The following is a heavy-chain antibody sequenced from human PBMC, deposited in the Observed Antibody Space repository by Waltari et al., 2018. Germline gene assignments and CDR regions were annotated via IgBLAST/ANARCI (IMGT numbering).Heavy chain of an antibody. V-gene: IGHV4-31*03. Sequence: QVQLQESGPGLVKPSQTLSLTCTVSGGSISSGGYHWSWIRQHPGKGLEWIGYIYYSGSTYYNPSLKSRVTISVDTSKNQFSLKLSSVTAADTAVYYCARGREWLRLVDYWGQGTLVTVSS. D-gene: IGHD5-12*01. CDR1: GGSISSGGYH. CDR2: IYYSGST. J-gene: IGHJ4*02. CDR3: ARGREWLRLVDY.